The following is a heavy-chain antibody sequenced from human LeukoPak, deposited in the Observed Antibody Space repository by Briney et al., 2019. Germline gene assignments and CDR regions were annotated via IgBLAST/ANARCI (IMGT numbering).Heavy chain of an antibody. D-gene: IGHD2-2*01. V-gene: IGHV4-34*01. Sequence: SETLSLTCAVYGGSFSGYYWSWIRQPPGKGLEWIGEINHSGSTNYNPSLKSRVTMSVDTSKNQFSLKLSSVTAADTAVYYCARYCSSTSCSDYYYYGMDVWGQGTTVTVSS. CDR2: INHSGST. J-gene: IGHJ6*02. CDR3: ARYCSSTSCSDYYYYGMDV. CDR1: GGSFSGYY.